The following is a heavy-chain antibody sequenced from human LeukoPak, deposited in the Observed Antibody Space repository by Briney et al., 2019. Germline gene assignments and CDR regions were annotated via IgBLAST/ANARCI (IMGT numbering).Heavy chain of an antibody. CDR1: GFTFSSYG. J-gene: IGHJ5*02. CDR3: AKALPTFDP. Sequence: PGGSLRLSCSASGFTFSSYGMHWVRQAPGKGLEWVAFIGYDGSNKYYADSVKGRFTISRDNSKNTLYLQMNSLRAEDTAVYYCAKALPTFDPWGQGTLVTVSS. CDR2: IGYDGSNK. V-gene: IGHV3-30*02.